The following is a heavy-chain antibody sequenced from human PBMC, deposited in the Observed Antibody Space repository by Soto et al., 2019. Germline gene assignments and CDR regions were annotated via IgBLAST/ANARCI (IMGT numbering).Heavy chain of an antibody. V-gene: IGHV1-3*01. J-gene: IGHJ4*02. CDR1: GYTFTSYA. CDR2: INAGNGNT. D-gene: IGHD3-3*01. Sequence: QVQLVQSGAEVKKPGASVKVSCKASGYTFTSYAMHWVRQAPGQRLEWMGWINAGNGNTKYSQKFQGRVTITRDTSASTAYMELSSLRSVDTAVYYCARAYTYYDFWSGYGYFDYWGQGTLVTVSS. CDR3: ARAYTYYDFWSGYGYFDY.